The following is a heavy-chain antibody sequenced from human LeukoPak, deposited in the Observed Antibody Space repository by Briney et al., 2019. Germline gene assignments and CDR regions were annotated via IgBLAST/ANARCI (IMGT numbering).Heavy chain of an antibody. J-gene: IGHJ4*02. CDR1: GFSFSSYG. V-gene: IGHV3-30*02. CDR2: IRYDGSNK. Sequence: PGGSLRLSCAASGFSFSSYGMHWVRQAPGKGLEWVAFIRYDGSNKYYADSVKGRFTISRDNSKNTLYLQMNSLRAEDTAVYYCAGQRGSYEAPIDYWGQGTLVTVSS. CDR3: AGQRGSYEAPIDY. D-gene: IGHD5-12*01.